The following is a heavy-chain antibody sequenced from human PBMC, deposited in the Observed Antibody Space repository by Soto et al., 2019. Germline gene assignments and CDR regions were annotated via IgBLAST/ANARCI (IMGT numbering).Heavy chain of an antibody. Sequence: QVQLVQSGAEVKKFGASVKVSCKASGYTFTSYDISWVRQATGQGLEWMGWMNPNSGNTGYAQKFQGRVTMTRNTSISTAYMELSCLRSEDTAVYYCARGHDRSGYHLYWGQGTLVTVSS. CDR1: GYTFTSYD. D-gene: IGHD3-22*01. J-gene: IGHJ4*02. CDR3: ARGHDRSGYHLY. CDR2: MNPNSGNT. V-gene: IGHV1-8*01.